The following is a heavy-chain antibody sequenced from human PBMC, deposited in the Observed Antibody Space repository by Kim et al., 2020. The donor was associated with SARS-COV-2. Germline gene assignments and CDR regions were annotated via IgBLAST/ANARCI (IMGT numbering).Heavy chain of an antibody. D-gene: IGHD3-16*01. J-gene: IGHJ5*02. CDR2: T. V-gene: IGHV3-53*04. CDR3: ARERWGGFDP. Sequence: TYYADAVKGRVTISRHNSKNTLYLQMNSLGAEDTAVYYCARERWGGFDPWGQGTLVTVSS.